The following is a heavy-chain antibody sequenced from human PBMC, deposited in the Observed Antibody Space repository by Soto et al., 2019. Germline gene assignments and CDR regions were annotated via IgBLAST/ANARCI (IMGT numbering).Heavy chain of an antibody. V-gene: IGHV1-69*13. CDR1: GGTFSSYA. CDR2: IIPIFGSA. CDR3: AGSGAGSYCVGGYGMYV. Sequence: SVKVSCKASGGTFSSYAISWVRQAPGQGLEWMGGIIPIFGSANYAQKFQGRVTITADESTSTAYMELSSLRSEDSGAYSCAGSGAGSYCVGGYGMYVWGQGTTVTVSS. J-gene: IGHJ6*02. D-gene: IGHD1-26*01.